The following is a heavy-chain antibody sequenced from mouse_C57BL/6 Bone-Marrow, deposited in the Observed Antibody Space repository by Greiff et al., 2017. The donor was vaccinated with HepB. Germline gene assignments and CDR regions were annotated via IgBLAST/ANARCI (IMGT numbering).Heavy chain of an antibody. J-gene: IGHJ1*03. CDR2: INSDGGST. CDR1: EYEFPSHD. Sequence: EVMLVESGGGLVQPGESLKLSCESNEYEFPSHDMSWVRKTPEKRLELVAAINSDGGSTYYPDNMERRFIISIDNTKKTLYLQMSSLRSEDTALYYCARPPMITEPFDVWGTGTTVTVSS. V-gene: IGHV5-2*01. D-gene: IGHD2-4*01. CDR3: ARPPMITEPFDV.